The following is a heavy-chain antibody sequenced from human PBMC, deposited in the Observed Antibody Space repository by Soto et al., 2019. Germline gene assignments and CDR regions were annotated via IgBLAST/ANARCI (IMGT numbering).Heavy chain of an antibody. CDR3: AKESEGFGVVTMGYFDY. V-gene: IGHV3-23*01. CDR1: GFTFSSYA. CDR2: ISGSGGST. J-gene: IGHJ4*02. Sequence: GGSLRLSCAASGFTFSSYAMSWVRQAPGKGLEWVSAISGSGGSTYYADSVKGRFTISRENSKNRLYLQMNSLRAEDTAVYYCAKESEGFGVVTMGYFDYWGQGTLVTVSS. D-gene: IGHD3-3*01.